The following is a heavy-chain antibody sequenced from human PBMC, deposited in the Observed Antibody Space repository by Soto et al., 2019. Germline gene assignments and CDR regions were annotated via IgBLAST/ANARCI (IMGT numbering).Heavy chain of an antibody. Sequence: GGSLRLSCAASGFTFSSYGMHWVRQAPGKGLEWVAVIWYDGSNKYYADSVKGRFTISRDNSKNTLYLQMNSLRAEDPAVYYCARELTGSLVEGAFDIWGQGTMVTVSS. D-gene: IGHD1-26*01. CDR3: ARELTGSLVEGAFDI. CDR1: GFTFSSYG. J-gene: IGHJ3*02. CDR2: IWYDGSNK. V-gene: IGHV3-33*01.